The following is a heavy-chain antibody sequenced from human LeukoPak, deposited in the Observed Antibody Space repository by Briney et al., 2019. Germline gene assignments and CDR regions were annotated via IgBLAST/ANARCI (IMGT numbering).Heavy chain of an antibody. CDR1: GYTFTSYY. J-gene: IGHJ4*02. V-gene: IGHV1-46*01. CDR2: INPSGGST. D-gene: IGHD3-22*01. CDR3: AREDVDDSSGYYMDY. Sequence: ASVKVSCKASGYTFTSYYMHWVRQAPGQGLEWMGIINPSGGSTSYAQKFQGRVTMTRDMSTSTAYMELRSLRSDDTAVYYCAREDVDDSSGYYMDYWGQGTLVTVSS.